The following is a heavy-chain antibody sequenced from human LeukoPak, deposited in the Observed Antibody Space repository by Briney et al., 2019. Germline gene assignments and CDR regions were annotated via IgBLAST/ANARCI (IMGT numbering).Heavy chain of an antibody. J-gene: IGHJ5*02. Sequence: GGSLRLPCAASGFTFSSYAMSWVRQAPGKGLEWVSAISGSGGSTYYADSVKGRFTISRDNSKNTLYPQMNSLRAEDTAVYYCAKDRCGGSGWRCNWFDPWGQGTLVTVSS. D-gene: IGHD6-19*01. CDR1: GFTFSSYA. CDR2: ISGSGGST. CDR3: AKDRCGGSGWRCNWFDP. V-gene: IGHV3-23*01.